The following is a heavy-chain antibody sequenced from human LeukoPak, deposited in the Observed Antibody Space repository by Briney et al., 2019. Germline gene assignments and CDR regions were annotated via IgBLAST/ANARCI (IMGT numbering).Heavy chain of an antibody. D-gene: IGHD3-10*01. Sequence: PSETLSLTCSVSGGSISSYYWSWIRQPPGKGLEGIGYIYYSGSTSYNPSLKSRVTISLDTSKNQFSLKLSSVTAADTAVYYCARDGPYGSGSFYMDVWGKGTTVTVSS. J-gene: IGHJ6*03. V-gene: IGHV4-59*01. CDR2: IYYSGST. CDR1: GGSISSYY. CDR3: ARDGPYGSGSFYMDV.